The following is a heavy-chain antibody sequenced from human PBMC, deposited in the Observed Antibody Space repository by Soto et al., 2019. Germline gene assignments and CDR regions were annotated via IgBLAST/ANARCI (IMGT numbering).Heavy chain of an antibody. J-gene: IGHJ6*02. D-gene: IGHD6-6*01. V-gene: IGHV5-51*01. CDR2: IYPGDSDT. CDR1: GYSFTSYW. CDR3: ARLQGIAARHHYYGMDV. Sequence: PGESLKISCKGSGYSFTSYWIGWVRQMPGKGLEWMGIIYPGDSDTRYSPSFQGQVTISADKSISTAYLQWSSLKASDTAMYYCARLQGIAARHHYYGMDVWGQGTTVTVSS.